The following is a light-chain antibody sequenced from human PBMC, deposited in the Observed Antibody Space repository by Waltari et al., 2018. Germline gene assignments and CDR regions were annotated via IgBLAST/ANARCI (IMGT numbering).Light chain of an antibody. CDR2: DVT. CDR1: ISDVGGYNF. Sequence: QSALTQPASVSGSPGQSITIPCTGTISDVGGYNFVSWYQQHPGKAPKLMIYDVTRWPSGVSNRFSGSKSGNTASLTISGLQAEDEADYYCTSYTSTNTVIFGGGTKVTVL. J-gene: IGLJ2*01. CDR3: TSYTSTNTVI. V-gene: IGLV2-14*01.